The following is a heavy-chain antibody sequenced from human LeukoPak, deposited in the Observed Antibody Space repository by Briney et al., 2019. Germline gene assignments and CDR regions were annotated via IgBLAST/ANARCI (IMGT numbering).Heavy chain of an antibody. CDR1: GGSISSYY. Sequence: SETLSLTCTVSGGSISSYYWSWIRQPPGKGLEWIGYIYYSGSTNYNPSLKSRVTISVDTSKNQFSLKLSSVTAADTAVYYCARVNCSSTSCYPYYYYYYYMDVWGKGTTVTVSS. V-gene: IGHV4-59*01. D-gene: IGHD2-2*01. CDR3: ARVNCSSTSCYPYYYYYYYMDV. J-gene: IGHJ6*03. CDR2: IYYSGST.